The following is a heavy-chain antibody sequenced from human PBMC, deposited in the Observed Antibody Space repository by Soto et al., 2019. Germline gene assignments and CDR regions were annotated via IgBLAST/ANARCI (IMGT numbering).Heavy chain of an antibody. CDR3: AHAGDYDLLTFDH. D-gene: IGHD4-17*01. J-gene: IGHJ4*02. CDR2: IYWDDDK. Sequence: TLSLTCFVSGGSVNSSAYYWGWIRQPPGKALEWLALIYWDDDKRYSPSLKDRLAISKDTSSNQVVLTITNIDPGYSATYFCAHAGDYDLLTFDHWGPGTLVTVSS. V-gene: IGHV2-5*02. CDR1: GGSVNSSAYY.